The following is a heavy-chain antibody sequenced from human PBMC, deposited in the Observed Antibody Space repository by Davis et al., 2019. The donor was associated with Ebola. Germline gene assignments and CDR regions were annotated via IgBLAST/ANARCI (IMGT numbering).Heavy chain of an antibody. D-gene: IGHD3-10*01. V-gene: IGHV1-18*04. Sequence: ASVKVSCKASGYTFTSYGITWVRQAPGQGLEWMGWINPHNGNTNYAQNVQGRVTMTTDTSTSTAYMEVGSLSSDDTAVYYCAGQIKSGAFDIWGQGTMVTVSS. J-gene: IGHJ3*02. CDR3: AGQIKSGAFDI. CDR2: INPHNGNT. CDR1: GYTFTSYG.